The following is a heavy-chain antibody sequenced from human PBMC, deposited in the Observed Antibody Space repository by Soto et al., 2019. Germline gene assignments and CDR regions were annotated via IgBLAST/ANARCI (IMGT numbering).Heavy chain of an antibody. D-gene: IGHD2-15*01. V-gene: IGHV3-64*01. CDR3: ARGGNYCSGGSCYPELDYYYTDF. Sequence: EVQLVESGGGLVQPGGSLRLSCAASGFTFSSYAMHWVRQAPGKGLEYVSAISSNGGSTYYTNSVKGRFTISRDNSKNALYSHMGSLRAEDMAVYYCARGGNYCSGGSCYPELDYYYTDFWGKGTTVTVSS. CDR1: GFTFSSYA. CDR2: ISSNGGST. J-gene: IGHJ6*03.